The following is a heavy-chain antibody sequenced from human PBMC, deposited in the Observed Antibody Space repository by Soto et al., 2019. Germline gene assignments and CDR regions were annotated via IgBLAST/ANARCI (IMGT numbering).Heavy chain of an antibody. CDR3: ARVMGATPYTAFDI. D-gene: IGHD1-26*01. CDR1: GGSISSYY. Sequence: SETLSLTCTVSGGSISSYYWSWIRQPPGKGLVWIGYIYYSGSTNYNPSLKSRVTISVDTSKNQFSLKLSSVTAADTAVYYCARVMGATPYTAFDIWGQGTMVTVSS. V-gene: IGHV4-59*01. J-gene: IGHJ3*02. CDR2: IYYSGST.